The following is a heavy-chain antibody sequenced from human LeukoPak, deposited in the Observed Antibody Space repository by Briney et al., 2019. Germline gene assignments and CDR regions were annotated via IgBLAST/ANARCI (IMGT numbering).Heavy chain of an antibody. J-gene: IGHJ4*02. CDR3: ARRNDILTGYYNNYFDY. CDR1: GGSFSGYY. CDR2: INHSGST. D-gene: IGHD3-9*01. V-gene: IGHV4-34*01. Sequence: SETLSLTCAVYGGSFSGYYWSWIRQPPGKGLEWIGEINHSGSTNYNPSLKSRVTISVDTSKNQFSLKLSSVTAADTAVYYCARRNDILTGYYNNYFDYWGQGTLVTVSS.